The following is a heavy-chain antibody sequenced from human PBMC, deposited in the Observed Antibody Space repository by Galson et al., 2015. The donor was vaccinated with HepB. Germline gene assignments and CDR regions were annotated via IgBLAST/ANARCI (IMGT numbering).Heavy chain of an antibody. D-gene: IGHD3-10*01. CDR3: ARLPTMVRVVTNDAFDI. J-gene: IGHJ3*02. CDR2: IDPSDSYT. Sequence: QSGAEVKKPGESLRISCKGSGYSFTSYWISWVRQMPGKGLEWMGRIDPSDSYTNYSPSFQGHVTISADKSISTAYLQWSSLKASDTAMYYCARLPTMVRVVTNDAFDIWGQGTMVTVSS. V-gene: IGHV5-10-1*01. CDR1: GYSFTSYW.